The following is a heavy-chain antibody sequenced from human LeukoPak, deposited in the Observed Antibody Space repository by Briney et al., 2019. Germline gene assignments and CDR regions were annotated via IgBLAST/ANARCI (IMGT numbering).Heavy chain of an antibody. V-gene: IGHV1-2*02. D-gene: IGHD4-17*01. CDR1: GYTFIGYN. CDR2: INPNSGGT. Sequence: ASVKVSCKASGYTFIGYNMHWVRQAPGQGLEWMGWINPNSGGTNYAQSFQGRVTMTRDTSISTAYMELSSLRSEDTAVYYCARPTDGMDVWGQGTTVTVSS. J-gene: IGHJ6*02. CDR3: ARPTDGMDV.